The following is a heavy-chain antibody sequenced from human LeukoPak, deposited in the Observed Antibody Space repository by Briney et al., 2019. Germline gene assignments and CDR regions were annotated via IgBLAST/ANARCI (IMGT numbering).Heavy chain of an antibody. CDR3: ARAETYYYDSSGYYSVWFDP. CDR1: GGSISNYY. V-gene: IGHV4-34*01. Sequence: SETLSLTCIVSGGSISNYYWSWIRQPPGKGLEWIGEINHSGSTNYNPSLKSRVTISVDTSKNQFSLKLSSVTAADTAVYYCARAETYYYDSSGYYSVWFDPWGQGTLVTVSS. CDR2: INHSGST. J-gene: IGHJ5*02. D-gene: IGHD3-22*01.